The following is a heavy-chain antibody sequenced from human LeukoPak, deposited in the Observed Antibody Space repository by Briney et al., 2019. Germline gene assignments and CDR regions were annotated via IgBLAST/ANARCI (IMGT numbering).Heavy chain of an antibody. V-gene: IGHV1-8*01. Sequence: EASVKVSCKASGYTFTSYDINWVRQATGQGLEWMGWMNPNSGNTGYAQKFQGRVTMTRNTSISTAYMELSSLRSEDTAVYYCARDRGGIAGADYYYYGMDVWGQGTTVTVSS. D-gene: IGHD6-13*01. J-gene: IGHJ6*02. CDR2: MNPNSGNT. CDR1: GYTFTSYD. CDR3: ARDRGGIAGADYYYYGMDV.